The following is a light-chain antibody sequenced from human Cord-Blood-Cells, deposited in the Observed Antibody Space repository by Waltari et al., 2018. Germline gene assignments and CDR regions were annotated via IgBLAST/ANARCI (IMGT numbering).Light chain of an antibody. V-gene: IGLV2-23*01. CDR2: EGS. CDR1: SSDVGSYNL. CDR3: CSYAGSSTWV. Sequence: QSALTQPASVSGTPGQSITIPRTGTSSDVGSYNLVAWYQQHPDKAPKLMIYEGSKRPSGVSNRFSGSKSGNAASLTISGLQAEDEADYYCCSYAGSSTWVFGGGTKLTVL. J-gene: IGLJ3*02.